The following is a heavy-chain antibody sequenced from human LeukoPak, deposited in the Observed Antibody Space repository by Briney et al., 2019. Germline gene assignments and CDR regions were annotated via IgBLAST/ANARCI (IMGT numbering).Heavy chain of an antibody. D-gene: IGHD2-8*01. Sequence: GGSLRLSCTASGFTFINYSMNWVRQAPGKGLEWVSTISGVGRSTYYADSVKGRFTISRDNSKNTLYLQMNSLRAEDMAVYYCAKWRSVLTPPDVWGKGTTVTISS. V-gene: IGHV3-23*01. CDR3: AKWRSVLTPPDV. J-gene: IGHJ6*04. CDR2: ISGVGRST. CDR1: GFTFINYS.